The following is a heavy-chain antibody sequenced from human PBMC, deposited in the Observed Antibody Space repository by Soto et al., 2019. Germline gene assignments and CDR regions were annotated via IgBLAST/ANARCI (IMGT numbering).Heavy chain of an antibody. V-gene: IGHV4-59*12. Sequence: SETLSLTCNVSGGSIYTYYWNWIRQPPGKGLEWIGYIYHSGSTYYNPSLKSRVTISVDRSKNQFSLKLSSVTAADTAVYYCARDEGGGYCSSTSCYTGSAFDIWGQGTMVTVSS. CDR1: GGSIYTYY. D-gene: IGHD2-2*02. CDR2: IYHSGST. CDR3: ARDEGGGYCSSTSCYTGSAFDI. J-gene: IGHJ3*02.